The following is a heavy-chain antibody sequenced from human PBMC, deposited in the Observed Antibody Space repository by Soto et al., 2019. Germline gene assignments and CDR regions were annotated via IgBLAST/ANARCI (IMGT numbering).Heavy chain of an antibody. CDR1: GYTXTSYD. Sequence: SXKVSFKASGYTXTSYDIDLVRQATGQGLEWIGWMNPNSGNTGYAQKFQGRVTMTRNTSISTAYMELRSLRSEDTAVYYCERGGAPHYDFWSGSNPYYYGMDVWGQGNTVTVS. V-gene: IGHV1-8*01. CDR2: MNPNSGNT. D-gene: IGHD3-3*01. J-gene: IGHJ6*02. CDR3: ERGGAPHYDFWSGSNPYYYGMDV.